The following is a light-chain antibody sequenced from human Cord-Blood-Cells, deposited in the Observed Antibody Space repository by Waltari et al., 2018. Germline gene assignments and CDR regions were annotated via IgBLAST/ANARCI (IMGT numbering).Light chain of an antibody. Sequence: QSVLTQPPSASGTPGQRVTIPCSGSSSNIGSNYVYWYQQLPGTAPKRLIYRNNQRPSGVPARFSGSKSGTSASLAISGLRSEDEADYYCAAWDDSLSGWVFGGGTK. CDR3: AAWDDSLSGWV. V-gene: IGLV1-47*01. CDR2: RNN. CDR1: SSNIGSNY. J-gene: IGLJ3*02.